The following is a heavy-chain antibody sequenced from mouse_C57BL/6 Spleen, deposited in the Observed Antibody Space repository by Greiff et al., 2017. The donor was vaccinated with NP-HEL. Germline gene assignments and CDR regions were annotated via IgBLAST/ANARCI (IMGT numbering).Heavy chain of an antibody. V-gene: IGHV5-16*01. Sequence: EVKLVESEGGLVQPGRSMKLSCTASGFTFSDYYMAWVRQVPEKGLEWVANINYDGSSTYYLDSLKSRFIISRDNAKNILYLQMSSLKSEDTATYYCARDRTYYGSSDAMDYWGQGTSVTVSS. CDR3: ARDRTYYGSSDAMDY. CDR1: GFTFSDYY. D-gene: IGHD1-1*01. J-gene: IGHJ4*01. CDR2: INYDGSST.